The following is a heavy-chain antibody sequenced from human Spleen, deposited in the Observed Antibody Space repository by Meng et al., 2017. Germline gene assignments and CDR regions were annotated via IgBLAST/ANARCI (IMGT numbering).Heavy chain of an antibody. D-gene: IGHD6-13*01. CDR2: IDPKSGDT. CDR1: GYNFPDYW. J-gene: IGHJ4*02. Sequence: ASVKVSCKPSGYNFPDYWLHWVRRAPGQGLEWMGRIDPKSGDTHYAQRFQGRVTMTGDTSISTAYMELSGLRSDDTAMYYCARDEDISAAGYLFGDYWGQGTLVTVSS. CDR3: ARDEDISAAGYLFGDY. V-gene: IGHV1-2*06.